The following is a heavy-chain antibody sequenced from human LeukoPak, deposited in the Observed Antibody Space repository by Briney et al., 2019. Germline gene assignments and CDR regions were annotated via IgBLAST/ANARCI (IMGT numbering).Heavy chain of an antibody. CDR1: GYSISSGYY. V-gene: IGHV4-61*01. CDR3: ARSPGWTGRFDY. D-gene: IGHD1-14*01. CDR2: IYYSGST. J-gene: IGHJ4*02. Sequence: PSETLSLTCTVSGYSISSGYYWGWIRQPPGKGLEWIGFIYYSGSTSYNPSLKSRVTISVDTSKNQFSLKLSSVTTADTAVYYCARSPGWTGRFDYWGQGTLVTVSS.